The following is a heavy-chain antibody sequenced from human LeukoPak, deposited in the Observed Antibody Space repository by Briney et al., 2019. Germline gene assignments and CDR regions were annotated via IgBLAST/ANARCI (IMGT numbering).Heavy chain of an antibody. V-gene: IGHV4-59*01. CDR1: GGSFSGYY. CDR2: IYYSGST. D-gene: IGHD6-13*01. Sequence: SETLSLTCAVYGGSFSGYYWSWIRQPPGKGLEWIGYIYYSGSTNYNPSLKSRVTISVDTSKNQFPLKLSSVTAADTAVYYCARKSFHSSSYDYWGQGTLVTVSS. CDR3: ARKSFHSSSYDY. J-gene: IGHJ4*02.